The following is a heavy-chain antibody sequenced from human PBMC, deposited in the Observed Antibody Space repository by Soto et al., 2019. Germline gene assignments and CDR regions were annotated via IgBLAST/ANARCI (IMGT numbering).Heavy chain of an antibody. Sequence: ASVTVSCQGSGYTFTSYGISWVRQAPGQGLEWMGWISAYNGNTNYAQKLQGRVAMTTDTSTSTAYMELRSLRSDDTAVYYCARVVGQWLPSNWGQGTLVTVSS. D-gene: IGHD6-19*01. V-gene: IGHV1-18*01. CDR1: GYTFTSYG. CDR3: ARVVGQWLPSN. CDR2: ISAYNGNT. J-gene: IGHJ4*02.